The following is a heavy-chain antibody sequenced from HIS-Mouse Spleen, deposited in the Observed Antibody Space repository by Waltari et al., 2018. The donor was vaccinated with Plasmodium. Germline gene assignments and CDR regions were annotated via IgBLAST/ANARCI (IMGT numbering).Heavy chain of an antibody. J-gene: IGHJ4*02. Sequence: QLQLQESGPGLVQPSETLSLTCTASGRSLSSSRYSWGWIPQPPGKGLEWIGSIYFSGSTYYNPSLKSRVTISVDTAKNQFSLKLSSVTAADTAVYYCARTGDYGGNSWGQGTLVTVSS. CDR1: GRSLSSSRYS. CDR2: IYFSGST. V-gene: IGHV4-39*07. D-gene: IGHD4-17*01. CDR3: ARTGDYGGNS.